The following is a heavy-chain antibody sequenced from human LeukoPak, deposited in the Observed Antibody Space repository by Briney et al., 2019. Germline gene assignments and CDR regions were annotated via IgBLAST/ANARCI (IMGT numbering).Heavy chain of an antibody. CDR3: ARELGINAFDI. CDR2: INPETGGT. Sequence: ASVKVSCKASGYTLTVNHMYWVRQAPGQGLELMGWINPETGGTNYAQKFQGRVTMTGDTSISTAYMELSSLKSDDTAVYYCARELGINAFDIWGQGTMVTVSS. V-gene: IGHV1-2*02. J-gene: IGHJ3*02. CDR1: GYTLTVNH. D-gene: IGHD7-27*01.